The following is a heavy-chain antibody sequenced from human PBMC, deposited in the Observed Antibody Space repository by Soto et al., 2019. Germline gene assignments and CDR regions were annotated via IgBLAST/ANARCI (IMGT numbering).Heavy chain of an antibody. V-gene: IGHV3-7*01. CDR3: AREGVTNYTDYYFDL. CDR2: IKEDGNEK. J-gene: IGHJ4*01. Sequence: GGSLRLSCTASGFPFNNYYMTWVRQASGKGLEWVASIKEDGNEKYYADSVKGRFTISRDNAKTSLYLQMDSLRPEDTAIYYCAREGVTNYTDYYFDLWGHGALVTVSS. CDR1: GFPFNNYY. D-gene: IGHD4-4*01.